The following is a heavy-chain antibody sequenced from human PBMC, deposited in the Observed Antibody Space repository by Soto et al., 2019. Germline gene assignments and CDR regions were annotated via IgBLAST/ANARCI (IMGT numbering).Heavy chain of an antibody. CDR1: GYTFTSYD. CDR2: MNPNSGYT. J-gene: IGHJ6*02. D-gene: IGHD3-3*01. Sequence: QVQLVQSGAEVKKPGASVKVSCKASGYTFTSYDINWVRQTTGQGLEWMGWMNPNSGYTGYAQKFQGRVTMTRNTSTSTAYMELSSLRSEDTAVYCCVRFWSGPGLDVWGQGTTVTVSS. V-gene: IGHV1-8*01. CDR3: VRFWSGPGLDV.